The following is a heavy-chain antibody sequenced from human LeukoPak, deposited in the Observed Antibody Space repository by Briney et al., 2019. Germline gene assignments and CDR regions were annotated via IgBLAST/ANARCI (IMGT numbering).Heavy chain of an antibody. CDR2: IYYRGNT. V-gene: IGHV4-39*07. D-gene: IGHD2-15*01. Sequence: SETLSLTCTVSGGSISGSSYTWGWIRQPPGKGLEWIGSIYYRGNTYYNPFLKSRVTISVDTSKNQFFLKLSSVTAADTAVYYCARAVRYCSGGSCYYYYMDVWGKGTTVTVSS. CDR1: GGSISGSSYT. J-gene: IGHJ6*03. CDR3: ARAVRYCSGGSCYYYYMDV.